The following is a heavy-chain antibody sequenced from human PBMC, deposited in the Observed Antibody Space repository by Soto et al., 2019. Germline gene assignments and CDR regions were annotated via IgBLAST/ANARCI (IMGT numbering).Heavy chain of an antibody. CDR2: IIPIFGTA. Sequence: SVKVSCKASGGTFSSYAISWVRQAPGQGLEWMGGIIPIFGTANYAQKFQGRVTITADKSTSTAYMELSSLRSEDTAVYYCATLGGTAMVKIDYWGQGNLVTVSS. CDR3: ATLGGTAMVKIDY. D-gene: IGHD5-18*01. J-gene: IGHJ4*02. CDR1: GGTFSSYA. V-gene: IGHV1-69*06.